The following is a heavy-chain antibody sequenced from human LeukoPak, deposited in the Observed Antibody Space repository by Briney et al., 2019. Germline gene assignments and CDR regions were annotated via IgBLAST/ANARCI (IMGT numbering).Heavy chain of an antibody. CDR2: IHSSGGI. J-gene: IGHJ5*01. V-gene: IGHV4-31*03. Sequence: SQTLSLTCTVSGGSINSGDYYWNWIRQHPGQGLEWIGYIHSSGGIYYSPSLKSRVSMSVDASKNHFSLKLTSLTAADTAVYYCASGPLHPDLVIPSWFESWGQGTLVTVSS. CDR3: ASGPLHPDLVIPSWFES. CDR1: GGSINSGDYY. D-gene: IGHD1-14*01.